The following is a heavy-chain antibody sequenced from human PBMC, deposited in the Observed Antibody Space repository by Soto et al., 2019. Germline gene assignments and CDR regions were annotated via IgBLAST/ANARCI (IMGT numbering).Heavy chain of an antibody. J-gene: IGHJ4*02. CDR1: GFSFSSYA. CDR3: AKEFYYDASGQYSDLYFDS. Sequence: EVLLLESGGGLTQPGGSLGLACAASGFSFSSYAMSWVRQAPPQGLEWVSSISTRGGRTYYADSVKGRFSISRDNSANAVYLDMDNLRAEDTGIYYCAKEFYYDASGQYSDLYFDSWGQGALVTVSS. V-gene: IGHV3-23*01. CDR2: ISTRGGRT. D-gene: IGHD3-22*01.